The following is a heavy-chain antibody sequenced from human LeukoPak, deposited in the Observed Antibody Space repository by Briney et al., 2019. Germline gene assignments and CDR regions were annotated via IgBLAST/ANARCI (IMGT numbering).Heavy chain of an antibody. CDR1: GGSISSYY. J-gene: IGHJ4*02. CDR3: AGVYGGSKTLNY. D-gene: IGHD5-12*01. CDR2: IYYSGST. Sequence: SETLSLTCTVSGGSISSYYWSWLRQPPGKGLEWIGYIYYSGSTNYNPSLKSRVTISVDTSKNQFSLKLSSVTAADTAVYYCAGVYGGSKTLNYGGQGTLVTVS. V-gene: IGHV4-59*01.